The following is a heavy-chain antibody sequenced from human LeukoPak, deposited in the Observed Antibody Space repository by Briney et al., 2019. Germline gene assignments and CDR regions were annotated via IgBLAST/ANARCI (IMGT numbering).Heavy chain of an antibody. CDR3: ARFFTADNVVDY. CDR1: DYTFTTYG. D-gene: IGHD1-1*01. V-gene: IGHV1-18*01. J-gene: IGHJ4*02. CDR2: ISPYSGST. Sequence: ASVKVSCKASDYTFTTYGISWVRQAPGQGLEWMGWISPYSGSTFYAHKLQGGLTMTTDTSTSTAYMELRSLRSDDTAVYYCARFFTADNVVDYWGQGTLVTVSS.